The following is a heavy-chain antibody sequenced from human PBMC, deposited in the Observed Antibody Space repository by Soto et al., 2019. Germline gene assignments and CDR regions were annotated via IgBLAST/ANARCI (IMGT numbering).Heavy chain of an antibody. CDR3: FADTGLPGFDF. D-gene: IGHD3-16*01. V-gene: IGHV3-53*01. CDR2: IYGGGTT. Sequence: EVQLVESGGGLIQPGGSLRLSCAASGFTVSSKYMTWVRQAPGKGLEWVSVIYGGGTTYYADSVKGRFTISRDNSKNTLVPPKDRPRAGDTAGFYRFADTGLPGFDFWGQGTLVTVSS. CDR1: GFTVSSKY. J-gene: IGHJ4*02.